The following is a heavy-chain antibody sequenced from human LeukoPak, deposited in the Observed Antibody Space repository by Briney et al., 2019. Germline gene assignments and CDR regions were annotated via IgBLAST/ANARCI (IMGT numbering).Heavy chain of an antibody. Sequence: GGSLRLSCAASGFTFSSYVMSWVRQAPGKGLGWVSALSGGGDSTYYVDSVKGRFTTSRDNSKNTLYLQMNSLRAEDTAVYYCAKGSSNGRPYYFDYWGQGALVTVSS. J-gene: IGHJ4*02. CDR3: AKGSSNGRPYYFDY. CDR1: GFTFSSYV. CDR2: LSGGGDST. D-gene: IGHD2-8*01. V-gene: IGHV3-23*01.